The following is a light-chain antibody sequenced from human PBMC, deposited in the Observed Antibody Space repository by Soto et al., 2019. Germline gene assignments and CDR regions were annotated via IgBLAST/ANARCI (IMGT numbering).Light chain of an antibody. J-gene: IGKJ1*01. CDR3: VQGTHWPWT. CDR1: QGLVYSDGNTF. V-gene: IGKV2-30*01. CDR2: QVS. Sequence: DVVMTQSPLSLSVTLGQPATISCGSSQGLVYSDGNTFLNWFHQRPGQSPRRLIYQVSNRDSGVPDRFSGSGSGTDYTLTISRVEAEDVGIYYCVQGTHWPWTFGQGTKVEIK.